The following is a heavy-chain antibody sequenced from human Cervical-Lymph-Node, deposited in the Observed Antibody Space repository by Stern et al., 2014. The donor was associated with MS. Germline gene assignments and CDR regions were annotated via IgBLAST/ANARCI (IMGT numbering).Heavy chain of an antibody. D-gene: IGHD6-19*01. CDR3: ARDTLAGLD. J-gene: IGHJ4*02. CDR2: IWSDGSNI. CDR1: GFAFSTYG. V-gene: IGHV3-33*01. Sequence: VQLVESGGGVVQPGRSLRLSCAASGFAFSTYGMHWVRQAPVKGLEWVAFIWSDGSNIYYADYVRGRFTISRDNSKNTLFLQMNSLRAEDTALFYCARDTLAGLDWGQGTLVPVSS.